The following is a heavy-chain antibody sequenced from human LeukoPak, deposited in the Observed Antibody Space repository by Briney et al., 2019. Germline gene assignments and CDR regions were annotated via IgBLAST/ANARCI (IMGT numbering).Heavy chain of an antibody. V-gene: IGHV3-21*06. CDR1: GFTFSSYS. CDR2: ISSSSRYI. D-gene: IGHD6-13*01. Sequence: GGSLRLSCAASGFTFSSYSMNWVRQAPGKGLEWVSSISSSSRYIYYADSVKGRFTISRDNAKNSLYLQMNSLRAEDTAVYYCARGEQQLTHDAFDIWGQGTMVTVSS. CDR3: ARGEQQLTHDAFDI. J-gene: IGHJ3*02.